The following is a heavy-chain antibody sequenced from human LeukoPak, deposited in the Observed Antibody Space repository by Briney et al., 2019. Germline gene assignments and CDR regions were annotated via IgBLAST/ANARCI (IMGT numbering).Heavy chain of an antibody. Sequence: GGSLRLSCAASGFTFSTCAMSWVRQAPGKGLEWVSGISRTTSGTYYADSVKGRSTISRDNSKNTLFLQVNSLRAEDTAVYYGAKVRASFYHGLDVWVQGTTVTVSS. V-gene: IGHV3-23*01. J-gene: IGHJ6*02. CDR2: ISRTTSGT. CDR3: AKVRASFYHGLDV. CDR1: GFTFSTCA.